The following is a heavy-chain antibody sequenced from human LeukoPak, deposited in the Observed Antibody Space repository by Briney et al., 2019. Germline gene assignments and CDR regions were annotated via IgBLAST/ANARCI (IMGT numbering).Heavy chain of an antibody. D-gene: IGHD3-22*01. J-gene: IGHJ4*02. CDR1: GDSISSSSYY. Sequence: SETLSLTCTVSGDSISSSSYYWGWIRQPPGKGLEWIGSIYYIGSTYYNPSLKSRVTISVDTSKNQFSLKLSSVTAADTAVYYCARGWGYSSGYYYVHWGQGTLVTVSS. CDR3: ARGWGYSSGYYYVH. CDR2: IYYIGST. V-gene: IGHV4-39*01.